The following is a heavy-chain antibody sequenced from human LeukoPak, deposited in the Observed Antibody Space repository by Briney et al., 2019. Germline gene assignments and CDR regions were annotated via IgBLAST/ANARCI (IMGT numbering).Heavy chain of an antibody. CDR3: ARGAPGY. CDR1: GGSFSGYQ. J-gene: IGHJ4*02. V-gene: IGHV4-34*01. Sequence: AETLSLTCAVYGGSFSGYQWTWIRQSPGKGLEWIGQINHSGSTNYNPSLKSRVTISVDTSKNQFSLKLASVTAADTAVYYCARGAPGYWGQGTLVTVSS. CDR2: INHSGST.